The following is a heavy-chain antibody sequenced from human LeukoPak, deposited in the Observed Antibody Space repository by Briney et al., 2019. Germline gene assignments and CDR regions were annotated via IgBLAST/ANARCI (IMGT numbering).Heavy chain of an antibody. CDR3: AKGRGRGYSGYEPPFDY. V-gene: IGHV3-23*01. J-gene: IGHJ4*02. Sequence: SGGSLRLSCAASGFTFSSYAMSWVRQAPGKGLEWVSPISGSGDSTYYADSVKGRFTISRDNSKNTLYLQMNSLRAEDTAVYYCAKGRGRGYSGYEPPFDYWGQGTLVTVSS. CDR2: ISGSGDST. D-gene: IGHD5-12*01. CDR1: GFTFSSYA.